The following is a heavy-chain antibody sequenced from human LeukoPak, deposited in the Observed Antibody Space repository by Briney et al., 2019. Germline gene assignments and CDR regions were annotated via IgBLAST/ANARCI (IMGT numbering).Heavy chain of an antibody. Sequence: SETLSLTCTVSGGSISSSSYYWGWIRQPPGKGLEWIGSIYYSGSTYYNPSLKSRVTISVDTSKNQFSLKLTSVTAADTAVYYCARGQRIVVVPAASSPLDPWGQGTLVTVSS. CDR2: IYYSGST. CDR3: ARGQRIVVVPAASSPLDP. D-gene: IGHD2-2*01. J-gene: IGHJ5*02. V-gene: IGHV4-39*01. CDR1: GGSISSSSYY.